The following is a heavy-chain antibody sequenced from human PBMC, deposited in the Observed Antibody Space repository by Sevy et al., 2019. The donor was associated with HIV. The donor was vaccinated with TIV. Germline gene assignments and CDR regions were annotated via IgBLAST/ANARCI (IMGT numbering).Heavy chain of an antibody. CDR1: GFTFSSYE. J-gene: IGHJ4*02. D-gene: IGHD3-22*01. CDR2: IISSGDTI. V-gene: IGHV3-48*03. CDR3: ARGPHYYYDSRSFFEY. Sequence: GGSLRLSCTASGFTFSSYEMNWVRQAPGKGLEWVSSIISSGDTIYYADSVKGRFTVSRDNAKNSLFLQMNSLRAEDTAIYYCARGPHYYYDSRSFFEYWGQGTLVTVSS.